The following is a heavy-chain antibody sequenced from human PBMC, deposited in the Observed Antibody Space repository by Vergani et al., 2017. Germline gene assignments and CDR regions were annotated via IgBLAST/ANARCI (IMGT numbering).Heavy chain of an antibody. CDR3: ARADYDNSGSWFDP. D-gene: IGHD3-22*01. J-gene: IGHJ5*02. V-gene: IGHV4-30-2*01. Sequence: QVQLQQWGAGLLKPSETLSLTCAVSGGSISSGGYSWSWIRQPPGKGLEWIGYIYHSGSTYYNPSLKSRVTISVDRSKNHFSLKLSSVTAADTAVYYCARADYDNSGSWFDPWGQGTLVTVSS. CDR2: IYHSGST. CDR1: GGSISSGGYS.